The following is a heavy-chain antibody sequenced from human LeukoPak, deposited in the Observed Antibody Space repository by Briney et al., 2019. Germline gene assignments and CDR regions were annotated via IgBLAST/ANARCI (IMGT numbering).Heavy chain of an antibody. CDR3: SRGSGWLSVY. V-gene: IGHV3-71*01. Sequence: GGSPRLSCAASGFTFSNAWMSWVRQAPGKGLEWIGFISGGTTEYAASVKGRFTISRDDSTSIAYLQMNSLTAEDTAVYYCSRGSGWLSVYGGQGTLVTVSA. D-gene: IGHD6-19*01. CDR1: GFTFSNAW. CDR2: ISGGTT. J-gene: IGHJ4*02.